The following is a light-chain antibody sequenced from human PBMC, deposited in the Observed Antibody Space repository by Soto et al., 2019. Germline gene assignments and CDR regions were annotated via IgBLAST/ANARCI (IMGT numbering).Light chain of an antibody. J-gene: IGKJ1*01. CDR1: QSISSY. CDR2: AAS. CDR3: QQSYSDPWT. V-gene: IGKV1-39*01. Sequence: DIHMTHSPSSLSASLGYIVTITCRSSQSISSYLNWYQQKPGKAPKLLIYAASSLQSGVPSRFSGSVSGTDFTLTISSLQPEDFATYYCQQSYSDPWTFGQGTKVDIK.